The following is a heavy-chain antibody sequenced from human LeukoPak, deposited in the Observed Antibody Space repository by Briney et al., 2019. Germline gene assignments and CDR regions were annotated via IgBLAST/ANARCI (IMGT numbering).Heavy chain of an antibody. Sequence: PGGSLRLSCAASGFTFSRNSMNWVRQAPGKGLEWVSSISGSSSYTYYADSVKGRFTISRDNAKNSLYLQMNSLRAEDTAVYYCAKGPGGYWGYYDSSGYYPYWGQGTLVTVSS. CDR1: GFTFSRNS. D-gene: IGHD3-22*01. J-gene: IGHJ4*02. V-gene: IGHV3-21*04. CDR3: AKGPGGYWGYYDSSGYYPY. CDR2: ISGSSSYT.